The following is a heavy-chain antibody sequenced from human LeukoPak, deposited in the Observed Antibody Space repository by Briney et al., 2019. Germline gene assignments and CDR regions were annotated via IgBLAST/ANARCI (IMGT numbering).Heavy chain of an antibody. J-gene: IGHJ5*01. CDR2: INPNSGVT. CDR3: ARGTGSSWFDY. D-gene: IGHD6-13*01. CDR1: GYTFTVHY. Sequence: ASVKVSCKASGYTFTVHYVHWVRQAPGQGLEWMGWINPNSGVTYYAQKFQGRVTMTRDTPISTAYMELSSLRSDDTAVYYCARGTGSSWFDYWGQGTLVTVSS. V-gene: IGHV1-2*02.